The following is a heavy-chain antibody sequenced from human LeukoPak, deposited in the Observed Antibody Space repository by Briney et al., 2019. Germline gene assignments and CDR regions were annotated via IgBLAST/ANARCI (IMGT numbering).Heavy chain of an antibody. CDR3: GRTLLHDYGDYYFDC. D-gene: IGHD4-17*01. CDR1: GGSISSPY. Sequence: SETLSLTCIVSGGSISSPYWSWIRQPPGKGLEWIGYIYYSGSTNYNPSLKSRVTISVDTSKNQFALKLSSVTAADTAVYYCGRTLLHDYGDYYFDCWGQGTLVTVCS. V-gene: IGHV4-59*11. CDR2: IYYSGST. J-gene: IGHJ4*02.